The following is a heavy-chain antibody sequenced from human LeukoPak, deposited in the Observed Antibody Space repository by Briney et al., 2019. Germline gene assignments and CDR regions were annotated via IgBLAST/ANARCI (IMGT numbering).Heavy chain of an antibody. D-gene: IGHD3-10*01. CDR3: ARWGKSWFGELFLRYGMDV. Sequence: ASVKVSCKASAYTFTGYYMHWVRQAPGQGLEWMGWINPNSGGTNYAQKFQGRVTMTRDTSISTAYMELSRLRSDDTAVYYCARWGKSWFGELFLRYGMDVWGQGTTVTVSS. J-gene: IGHJ6*02. CDR1: AYTFTGYY. CDR2: INPNSGGT. V-gene: IGHV1-2*02.